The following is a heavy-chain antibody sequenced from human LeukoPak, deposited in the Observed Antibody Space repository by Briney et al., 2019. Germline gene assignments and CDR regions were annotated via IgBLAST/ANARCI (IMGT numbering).Heavy chain of an antibody. J-gene: IGHJ6*02. Sequence: SETLSLTCTVSGGSISSYYWSWIRQPPGKGLEWIWYIYYSGSTNYNPSPKSRVTISVDTSKNQFSLKLSSVTAADTAVYYCARVPYYYDSSGYDYYYYGTDVWGQGTTVTVSS. D-gene: IGHD3-22*01. CDR3: ARVPYYYDSSGYDYYYYGTDV. CDR1: GGSISSYY. CDR2: IYYSGST. V-gene: IGHV4-59*01.